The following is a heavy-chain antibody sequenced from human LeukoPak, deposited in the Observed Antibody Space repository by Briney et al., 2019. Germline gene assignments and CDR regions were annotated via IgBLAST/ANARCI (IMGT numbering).Heavy chain of an antibody. D-gene: IGHD4-17*01. Sequence: TSETLSLTCTVSGGSISSGDYYWSWIRQPSGKGLEWIGYIYYSGSTYYNPSLKSRVTISVDTSKNQFSLKLSSVTAADTAVYYCARVGGVVTSAPQLDYWGQGTLVTVSS. J-gene: IGHJ4*02. CDR2: IYYSGST. CDR3: ARVGGVVTSAPQLDY. CDR1: GGSISSGDYY. V-gene: IGHV4-30-4*01.